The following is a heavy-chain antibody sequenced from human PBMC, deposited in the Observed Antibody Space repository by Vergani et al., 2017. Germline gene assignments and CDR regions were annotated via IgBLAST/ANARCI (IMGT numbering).Heavy chain of an antibody. CDR1: GFTFSSYG. CDR3: ARDVRVGATIRDS. Sequence: QVHLVESGGGVVQPGRSLTLSCSASGFTFSSYGMHWVRQAPGKGREWVSCIWYGGSNKRYVESVNGRFTISRDNSKNTVYLQMISLRADDTAVYYCARDVRVGATIRDSWGQGTLVTVTA. D-gene: IGHD3-10*02. J-gene: IGHJ4*02. CDR2: IWYGGSNK. V-gene: IGHV3-33*01.